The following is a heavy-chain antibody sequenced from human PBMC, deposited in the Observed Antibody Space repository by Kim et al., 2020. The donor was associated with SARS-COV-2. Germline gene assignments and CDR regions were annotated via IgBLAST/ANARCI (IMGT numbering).Heavy chain of an antibody. CDR2: ISSSGTSM. CDR1: GFTFSDYY. CDR3: AGGHTLLDY. Sequence: GGSLRLSCAASGFTFSDYYMTFLRQAPGKGLEWVSYISSSGTSMDYADSVKGRFSISRDNAKNSLFLQMNSLRAEDTAVYYCAGGHTLLDYWGQGTLVTVAS. J-gene: IGHJ4*02. D-gene: IGHD2-21*01. V-gene: IGHV3-11*01.